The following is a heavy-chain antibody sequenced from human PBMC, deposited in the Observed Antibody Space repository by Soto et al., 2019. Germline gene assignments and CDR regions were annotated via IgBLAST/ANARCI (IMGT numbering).Heavy chain of an antibody. V-gene: IGHV1-69*13. Sequence: ASVKVSCKASGGTFSSYAISWVRQAPGQGLEWMGGIIPIFGTANYAQKFQGRVTITADESTSTAYMELSSLRSEDTAVYYCASPVRGNYYGLGALEYDYYYGMDVWGQGTTVTVSS. CDR1: GGTFSSYA. CDR3: ASPVRGNYYGLGALEYDYYYGMDV. J-gene: IGHJ6*02. CDR2: IIPIFGTA. D-gene: IGHD3-10*01.